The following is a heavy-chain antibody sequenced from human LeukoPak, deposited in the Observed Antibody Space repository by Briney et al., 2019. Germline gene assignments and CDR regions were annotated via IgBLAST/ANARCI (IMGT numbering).Heavy chain of an antibody. CDR3: ARSGDGYNLGNFKYYYYMDV. J-gene: IGHJ6*03. CDR1: GGSISSNTYY. V-gene: IGHV4-39*07. CDR2: IYYSGST. Sequence: SETLSLTCTVSGGSISSNTYYWGWIRQPPGKGLEWIGGIYYSGSTYYNPSLKSRVTISVDTSKNQFSLKLSSVTAADTAVYYCARSGDGYNLGNFKYYYYMDVWGKGTTVTVSS. D-gene: IGHD5-24*01.